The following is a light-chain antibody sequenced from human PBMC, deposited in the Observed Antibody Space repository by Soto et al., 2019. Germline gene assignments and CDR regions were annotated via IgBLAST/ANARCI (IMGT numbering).Light chain of an antibody. V-gene: IGLV2-14*01. Sequence: QSALTQPASVSGSPGQSITLSCTGTSSDVGGYNYVSWYQQHPGKAPKLMIYEVSHRPSGVSNRFSGSKSGNTASLTISGLQAEDEADYYCSSYTSSSTLGHVVFGGGTKLTVL. J-gene: IGLJ2*01. CDR3: SSYTSSSTLGHVV. CDR2: EVS. CDR1: SSDVGGYNY.